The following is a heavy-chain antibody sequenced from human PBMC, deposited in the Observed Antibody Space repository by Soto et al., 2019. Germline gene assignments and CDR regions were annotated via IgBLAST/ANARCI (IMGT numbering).Heavy chain of an antibody. D-gene: IGHD6-6*01. J-gene: IGHJ4*02. Sequence: GGSLRLSCAASGFTFNSCWMHWVRQAPGKGLVWVSRINSDGSITDYADSVKGRFTISRDNAKNTLYLQMNSLRAEDTAVYYCARDFGPTIAARVPFDYWGQGILVTVSS. CDR3: ARDFGPTIAARVPFDY. V-gene: IGHV3-74*01. CDR1: GFTFNSCW. CDR2: INSDGSIT.